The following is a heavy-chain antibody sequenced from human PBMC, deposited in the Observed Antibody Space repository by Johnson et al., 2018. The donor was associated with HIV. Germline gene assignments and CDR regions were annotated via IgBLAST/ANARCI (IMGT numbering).Heavy chain of an antibody. D-gene: IGHD3-16*01. CDR2: ISWNNGYI. CDR1: GFTFDEYA. J-gene: IGHJ3*02. Sequence: VQLVESGGGSVQPGRSLRLSCAASGFTFDEYAMHWVRQVPGKGLEWVSGISWNNGYIGYADSVKGRFTISRDNAKNSMYLQMTSLRAEDTAVYYCATCSDQVLLGGDVLDIWGQGTMVTVSS. V-gene: IGHV3-9*01. CDR3: ATCSDQVLLGGDVLDI.